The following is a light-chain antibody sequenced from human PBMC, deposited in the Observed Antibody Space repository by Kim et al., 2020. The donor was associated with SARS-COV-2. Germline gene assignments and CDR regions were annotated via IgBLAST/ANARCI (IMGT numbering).Light chain of an antibody. CDR3: AAWDDSLSALV. Sequence: QSVLTQPPSASGTPGQRVTISCSGSSSNIGRNYVYWYQQLPGTAPKHLIYRNNQRPSGVPDRFSGSKSGTSASLAISGLRSEDDADYYCAAWDDSLSALVFGGGTQLPVL. J-gene: IGLJ3*02. CDR1: SSNIGRNY. V-gene: IGLV1-47*01. CDR2: RNN.